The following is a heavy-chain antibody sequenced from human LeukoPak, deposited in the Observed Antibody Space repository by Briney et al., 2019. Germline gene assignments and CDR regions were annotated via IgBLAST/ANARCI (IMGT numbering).Heavy chain of an antibody. CDR1: GYTFTSYG. D-gene: IGHD5-24*01. Sequence: ASVKVSCKASGYTFTSYGISWVRQAPGQGLEWMGWISAYNGNTNYAQKLQGRVTMTTDTSTSTAYMELRSLRSDDTAVYYCARDRRDGYNYGPGGPYYGMDVWGQGTTVTVSS. V-gene: IGHV1-18*04. CDR3: ARDRRDGYNYGPGGPYYGMDV. CDR2: ISAYNGNT. J-gene: IGHJ6*02.